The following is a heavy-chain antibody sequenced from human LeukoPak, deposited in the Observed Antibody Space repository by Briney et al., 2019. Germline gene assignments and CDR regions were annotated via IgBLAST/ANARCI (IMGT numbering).Heavy chain of an antibody. J-gene: IGHJ3*02. CDR2: ISSSSSYI. CDR3: ARADIAAAGPGNAFDI. V-gene: IGHV3-21*01. D-gene: IGHD6-13*01. Sequence: GGSLRLSCAASGFTFSSYAMGWVRQAPGKGLEWVSSISSSSSYIYYADSVKGRFTISRDNAKNSLYLQMNSLRAEDTAVYYCARADIAAAGPGNAFDIWGQGTMVTVSS. CDR1: GFTFSSYA.